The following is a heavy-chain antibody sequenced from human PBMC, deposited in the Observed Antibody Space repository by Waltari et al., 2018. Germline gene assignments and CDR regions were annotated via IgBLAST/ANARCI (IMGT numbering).Heavy chain of an antibody. D-gene: IGHD1-7*01. CDR1: GFTFDNFW. CDR2: ISPVGTDT. CDR3: ARGPFSYSSGTQSH. J-gene: IGHJ4*02. Sequence: EVRLVESGGGSVQPGESLRLSCVVSGFTFDNFWMHWVRQVPGKGLIWVSRISPVGTDTTYADSVKGRVTMSRDNSRNTLYLEMTGLRVDDSAVYYCARGPFSYSSGTQSHWGRGALVTVSS. V-gene: IGHV3-74*01.